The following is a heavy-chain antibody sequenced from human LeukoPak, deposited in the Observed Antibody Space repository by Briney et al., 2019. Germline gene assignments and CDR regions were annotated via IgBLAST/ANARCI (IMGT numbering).Heavy chain of an antibody. CDR3: ARLYCRGGNCYSYFDS. CDR2: IYANGAT. CDR1: GGSMNDYY. Sequence: SETLSLTCTVSGGSMNDYYWYWIRQPAGKGLECIGRIYANGATNYNASLKSRITMSVDTSKNQFSLTLNSVTAADSAVYYCARLYCRGGNCYSYFDSWDRGTLVTVSS. D-gene: IGHD2-15*01. J-gene: IGHJ4*02. V-gene: IGHV4-4*07.